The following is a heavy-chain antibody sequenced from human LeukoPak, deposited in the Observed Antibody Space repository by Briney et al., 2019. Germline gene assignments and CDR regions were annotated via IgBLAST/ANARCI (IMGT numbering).Heavy chain of an antibody. D-gene: IGHD3-22*01. J-gene: IGHJ4*02. CDR3: ARSTPLADYYDSSGYYTPGYYFDY. CDR2: IYYSGST. Sequence: SETLSLTCTVSGGSISSYYWSWIRQPPGKGLEWIGYIYYSGSTNYNPSLKSRVTTSVDTSKNQFSLKLSSVTAADTAVYYCARSTPLADYYDSSGYYTPGYYFDYWGQGTLVTVSS. V-gene: IGHV4-59*01. CDR1: GGSISSYY.